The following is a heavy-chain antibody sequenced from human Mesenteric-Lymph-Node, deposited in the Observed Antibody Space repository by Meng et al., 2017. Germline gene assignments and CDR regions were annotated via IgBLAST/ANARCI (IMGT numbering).Heavy chain of an antibody. CDR2: INTNTANP. V-gene: IGHV7-4-1*02. D-gene: IGHD1-14*01. CDR1: GYTFTSYT. Sequence: HVHLVQSGSEWKKPGASVKGSCKAFGYTFTSYTMIWVRQAPGQGLEWMGWINTNTANPTYPQGFTGRFVFSLDTSVSTAYLQISSLKAEDTVVYCARDDNGAPDYWGQGTLVTVSS. CDR3: ARDDNGAPDY. J-gene: IGHJ4*02.